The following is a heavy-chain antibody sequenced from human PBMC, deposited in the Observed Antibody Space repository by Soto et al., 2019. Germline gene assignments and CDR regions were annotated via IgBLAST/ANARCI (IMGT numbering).Heavy chain of an antibody. V-gene: IGHV4-4*07. Sequence: QVQLQESGPGLVKPSETLSLTCTVSGGSISSYYWSWIRQPAGKGLEWIGRIYTSGSTNYNPSLKSRGTVSVDTSKNQVSLKLRSVTPADTAVYYCARDDSVTTSPYAQYDYYYYGMDVWGQGTTVTVSS. CDR2: IYTSGST. J-gene: IGHJ6*02. CDR3: ARDDSVTTSPYAQYDYYYYGMDV. D-gene: IGHD4-17*01. CDR1: GGSISSYY.